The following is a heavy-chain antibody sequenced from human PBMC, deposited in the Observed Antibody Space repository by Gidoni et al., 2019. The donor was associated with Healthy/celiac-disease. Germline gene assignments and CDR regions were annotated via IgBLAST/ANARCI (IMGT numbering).Heavy chain of an antibody. CDR3: ARTPDQLLYGDGGWFDP. Sequence: QLQLQESGPGLVKPSETLSLTCTVSGGSIISSRYYWGWIRQPPGKGLEWIGSIYYSGSTYYNPSLKSRVTISVDTSKNQFSLKLSSVTAADTAVYYCARTPDQLLYGDGGWFDPWGQGTLVTVSS. CDR1: GGSIISSRYY. J-gene: IGHJ5*02. D-gene: IGHD2-2*02. CDR2: IYYSGST. V-gene: IGHV4-39*01.